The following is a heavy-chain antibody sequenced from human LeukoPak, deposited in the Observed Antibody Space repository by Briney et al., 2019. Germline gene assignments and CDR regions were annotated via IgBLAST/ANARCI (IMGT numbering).Heavy chain of an antibody. CDR2: ISSSSSYI. CDR3: ARDSHPRNSSGWNFDY. Sequence: GGSLRLSCAASGSTFSSYSMNWVRQAPGKGLEWVSSISSSSSYIYYADSVKGRFTISRDNAKNSLYLQMNSLRAEDTAVYYCARDSHPRNSSGWNFDYWGQGTLVTVSS. D-gene: IGHD6-19*01. J-gene: IGHJ4*02. V-gene: IGHV3-21*01. CDR1: GSTFSSYS.